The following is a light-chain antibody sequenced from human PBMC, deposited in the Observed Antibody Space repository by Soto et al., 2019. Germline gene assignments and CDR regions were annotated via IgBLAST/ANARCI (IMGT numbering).Light chain of an antibody. V-gene: IGLV2-14*01. CDR3: SSYTSSTTLV. CDR2: EVS. CDR1: SSDIGGYNY. Sequence: QSVLTQPASVSGSPGQSITISCTGTSSDIGGYNYVSWYQQHPGKAPKLIIFEVSNRPSGVSDRFSGSKSGSTASLTISGLQAEDEADYYCSSYTSSTTLVFGGGTQLTVL. J-gene: IGLJ2*01.